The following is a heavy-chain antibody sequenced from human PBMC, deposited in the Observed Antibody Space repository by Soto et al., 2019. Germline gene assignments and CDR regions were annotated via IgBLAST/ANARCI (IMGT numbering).Heavy chain of an antibody. D-gene: IGHD2-15*01. CDR2: ICGDSGST. J-gene: IGHJ4*02. CDR1: GFTFSNYA. Sequence: GESLKISCATSGFTFSNYAMSWVRQAPGKGLDWVSAICGDSGSTYYADSVKGRFTISRDNSKNTLYLQMNSLRGEDTAIYYCSRATGGSCYSLLDFWGPGSLVTGSS. V-gene: IGHV3-23*01. CDR3: SRATGGSCYSLLDF.